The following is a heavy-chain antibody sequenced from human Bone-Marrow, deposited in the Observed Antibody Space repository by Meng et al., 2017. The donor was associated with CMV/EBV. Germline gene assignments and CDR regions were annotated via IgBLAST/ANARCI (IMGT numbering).Heavy chain of an antibody. Sequence: SETLSLTCAPYGGSFSGHYWSLIRQPPGKGLEWIGEINHSGSTNYNPSLKSRVTISVDASKHQFSLKLPSVTAEDTAVYYCARGSWVYSDDDETTGLDYWGPGTLVNVSS. CDR2: INHSGST. CDR3: ARGSWVYSDDDETTGLDY. CDR1: GGSFSGHY. D-gene: IGHD5-12*01. V-gene: IGHV4-34*01. J-gene: IGHJ4*02.